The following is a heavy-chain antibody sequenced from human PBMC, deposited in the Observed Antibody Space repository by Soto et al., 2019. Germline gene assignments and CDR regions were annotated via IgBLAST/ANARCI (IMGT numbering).Heavy chain of an antibody. J-gene: IGHJ4*02. CDR1: GGSISSSSYY. V-gene: IGHV4-39*01. CDR3: ARLFYCSGGSCYPFGPVFDY. Sequence: SETLSLTCTVSGGSISSSSYYWGWIRQPPGKGLEWIGSIYYSGSTYYNPSLKSRVTISVDTSKNQFSLKLSSVTAADTAVYYCARLFYCSGGSCYPFGPVFDYCGQGALVTVSS. CDR2: IYYSGST. D-gene: IGHD2-15*01.